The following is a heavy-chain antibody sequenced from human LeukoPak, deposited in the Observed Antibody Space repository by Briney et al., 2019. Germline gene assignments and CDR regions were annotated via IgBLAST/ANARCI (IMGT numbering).Heavy chain of an antibody. CDR1: GGSISSGSYY. CDR2: IYTSGST. V-gene: IGHV4-61*02. Sequence: SETLSLTCTVSGGSISSGSYYWSWIRQPAGKGLEWIGRIYTSGSTNYNPSLKSRVTISVDTSKNQFSLKLSSVTAADTAVYYCARGMLTDTATPPFDYWGQGTLVTVSS. J-gene: IGHJ4*02. CDR3: ARGMLTDTATPPFDY. D-gene: IGHD5-18*01.